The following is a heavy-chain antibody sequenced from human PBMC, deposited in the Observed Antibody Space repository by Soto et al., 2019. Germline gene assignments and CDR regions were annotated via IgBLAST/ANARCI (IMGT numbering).Heavy chain of an antibody. J-gene: IGHJ4*02. CDR1: GFTFSSYG. Sequence: GGSLRLSCAASGFTFSSYGMHWVRQAPGKGLEWVAVIWYDGSNKYYADSVKGRFTISRDNAKNTLYLQMNSLRVEDTAVYYCARAGSYRFDYWGQGTLVTVSS. D-gene: IGHD6-19*01. CDR3: ARAGSYRFDY. CDR2: IWYDGSNK. V-gene: IGHV3-33*01.